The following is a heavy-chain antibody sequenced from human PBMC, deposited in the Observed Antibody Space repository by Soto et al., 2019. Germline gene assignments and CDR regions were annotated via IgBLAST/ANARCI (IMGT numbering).Heavy chain of an antibody. CDR1: GFTVSSNY. J-gene: IGHJ3*02. CDR3: ARDYYDSSGHLLAFDI. CDR2: IYSGGST. V-gene: IGHV3-66*01. Sequence: PGGSLRLSCAASGFTVSSNYMTWVRQKPGKGLEWVSTIYSGGSTYYADSVRGRFTISRDNSKNTLYLQMNSLRAEDKPMYFCARDYYDSSGHLLAFDIWGKGTMVTVSS. D-gene: IGHD3-22*01.